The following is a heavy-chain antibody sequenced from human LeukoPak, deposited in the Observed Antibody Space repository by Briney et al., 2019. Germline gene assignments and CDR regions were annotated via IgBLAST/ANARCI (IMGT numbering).Heavy chain of an antibody. J-gene: IGHJ5*02. CDR3: ASSNSSGWYWFDP. D-gene: IGHD6-19*01. Sequence: SQTLSLTCTVSGGSISSGDYYWSWIRQPPGKGLEWIGYIYYSGSTYYNPSLKSRVTISVDTSKNQFSLKLSSVTAADTAVYYCASSNSSGWYWFDPWGQGTLVTVSS. CDR2: IYYSGST. CDR1: GGSISSGDYY. V-gene: IGHV4-30-4*01.